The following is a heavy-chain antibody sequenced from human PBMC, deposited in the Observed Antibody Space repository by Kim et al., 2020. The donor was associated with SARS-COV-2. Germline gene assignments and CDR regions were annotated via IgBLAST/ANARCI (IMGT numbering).Heavy chain of an antibody. Sequence: GGSLRLSCAASGFTFSNYWMSWVRQAPGKGLEWVANIKRAGSEKYYVDSVRGRFTISRDNAQNSLFLQMNSLRAEDTAVYYCTSWGAGNYWGPGTLVTVSS. CDR1: GFTFSNYW. CDR2: IKRAGSEK. J-gene: IGHJ4*02. V-gene: IGHV3-7*01. D-gene: IGHD6-13*01. CDR3: TSWGAGNY.